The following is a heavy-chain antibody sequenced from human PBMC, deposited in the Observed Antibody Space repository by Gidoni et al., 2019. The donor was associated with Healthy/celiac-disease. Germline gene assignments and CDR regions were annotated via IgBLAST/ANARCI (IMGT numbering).Heavy chain of an antibody. D-gene: IGHD2-15*01. Sequence: EVQLVESGGGLVQPGRSLRLSCAASGFTFDDYAMHWVRQAPGKGLEWVSGISWNSGSIGYADSVKGRFTISRDNAKNSLYLQMNSLRAEDTALYYCAKEGGYCSGGSCYAGGMDVWGQGTTVTVSS. CDR2: ISWNSGSI. CDR3: AKEGGYCSGGSCYAGGMDV. V-gene: IGHV3-9*01. CDR1: GFTFDDYA. J-gene: IGHJ6*02.